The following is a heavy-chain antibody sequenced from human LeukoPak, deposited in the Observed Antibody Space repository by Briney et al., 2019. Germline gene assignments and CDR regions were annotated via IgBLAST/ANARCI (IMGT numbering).Heavy chain of an antibody. CDR3: ARITGDLNYYDSSGLDY. CDR1: GSSISSSSYY. D-gene: IGHD3-22*01. CDR2: IYYSGST. Sequence: SETLSLTCTVSGSSISSSSYYWGWIRQPPGKGLEWIGSIYYSGSTYYNPSLKSRVTISVDTSKNQFSLKLSSVTAADTAVYYCARITGDLNYYDSSGLDYWGQGTLVTVSS. V-gene: IGHV4-39*01. J-gene: IGHJ4*02.